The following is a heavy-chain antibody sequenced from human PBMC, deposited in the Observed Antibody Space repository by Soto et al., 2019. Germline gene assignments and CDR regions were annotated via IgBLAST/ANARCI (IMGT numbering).Heavy chain of an antibody. V-gene: IGHV3-30-3*01. Sequence: QVQVVESGGGVVQPGKSLRLSCAASAFTISKFVMHWVRQAPGRGLEWVAVTSNDGSNTFYADSVKGRFTISRDNSKNTVYLQMNSLRTEDTAVYYCARGNLDVWGQGTTVTVSS. CDR3: ARGNLDV. CDR2: TSNDGSNT. J-gene: IGHJ6*02. D-gene: IGHD1-7*01. CDR1: AFTISKFV.